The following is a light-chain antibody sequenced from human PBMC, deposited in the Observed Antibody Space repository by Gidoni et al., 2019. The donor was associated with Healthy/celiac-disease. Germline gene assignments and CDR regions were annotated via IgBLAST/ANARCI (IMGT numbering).Light chain of an antibody. Sequence: DSVMTQSPLSLPVTPGEPASISCRSSQSLLHSNVYNYLDWYLQKPGQSPQLLIYLGSNRASGVPDRFSGSGSGTDFTLKISRVEAEDVGVYYCMQALQTPYTFGPGTKVDIK. J-gene: IGKJ3*01. V-gene: IGKV2-28*01. CDR3: MQALQTPYT. CDR1: QSLLHSNVYNY. CDR2: LGS.